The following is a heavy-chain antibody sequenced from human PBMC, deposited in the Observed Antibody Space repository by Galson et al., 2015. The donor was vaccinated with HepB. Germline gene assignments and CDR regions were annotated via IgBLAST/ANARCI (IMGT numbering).Heavy chain of an antibody. Sequence: SVKVSCKASGGTFSSYAISWVRQAPGQGLEWMGGIIPIFGTANYAQKFQGRVTITADESTSTAYMELSSLRSEDTAVYYCARGLLVPAASRLSTGPFDYWGQGTLVTVSS. CDR2: IIPIFGTA. D-gene: IGHD2-2*01. V-gene: IGHV1-69*13. CDR1: GGTFSSYA. CDR3: ARGLLVPAASRLSTGPFDY. J-gene: IGHJ4*02.